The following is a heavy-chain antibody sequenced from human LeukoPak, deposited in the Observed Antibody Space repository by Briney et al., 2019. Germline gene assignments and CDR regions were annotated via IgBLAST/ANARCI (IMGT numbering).Heavy chain of an antibody. Sequence: SETLSLTCTVSGGSISSGDYYWSWIRQPPGKGLEWIGYIYYSGSTYYNPSLKSRVTISVDTSKNQFSLKLSSVTAADTAVYYCARVIRYGSGSLEGAFDIWGQGTMVTVSS. D-gene: IGHD3-10*01. V-gene: IGHV4-30-4*01. CDR3: ARVIRYGSGSLEGAFDI. J-gene: IGHJ3*02. CDR1: GGSISSGDYY. CDR2: IYYSGST.